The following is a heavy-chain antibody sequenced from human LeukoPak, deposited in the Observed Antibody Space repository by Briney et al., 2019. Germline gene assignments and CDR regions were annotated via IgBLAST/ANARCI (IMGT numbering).Heavy chain of an antibody. CDR3: ARGKVGATQPGSY. CDR2: INPNSGGT. Sequence: ASVKVSCKASGYTFTGYYMHWVRQAPGRGLEWMGWINPNSGGTNYAQKFQGRVTMTRDTSISTAYMELSRLRSDDTAVYYCARGKVGATQPGSYWGQGTLVTVSS. J-gene: IGHJ4*02. D-gene: IGHD1-26*01. CDR1: GYTFTGYY. V-gene: IGHV1-2*02.